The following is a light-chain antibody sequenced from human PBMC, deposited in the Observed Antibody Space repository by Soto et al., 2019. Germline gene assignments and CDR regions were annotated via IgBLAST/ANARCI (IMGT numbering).Light chain of an antibody. J-gene: IGKJ2*01. Sequence: DIQMTQSPSSLSASVGDRVTITCRASQSISSYLNWYQQKPGKAPKIMIYTASSLQSGVPSRFSGNGSGTDFTLTISSLQPEDFATYYCQQSDSTPYTFGQGTKLEIK. CDR2: TAS. CDR1: QSISSY. CDR3: QQSDSTPYT. V-gene: IGKV1-39*01.